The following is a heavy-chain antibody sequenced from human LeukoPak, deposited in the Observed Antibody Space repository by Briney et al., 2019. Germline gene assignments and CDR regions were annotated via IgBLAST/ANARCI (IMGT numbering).Heavy chain of an antibody. D-gene: IGHD2/OR15-2a*01. CDR2: ISATGGST. J-gene: IGHJ4*02. CDR1: GFSFSSYA. CDR3: AKLLRGGRILTISLES. Sequence: PGGSLRLSCAGSGFSFSSYAMHWVRRAPGKGLEWISAISATGGSTHYADSVKGRFTISRDNPKNTLYLQLNSLGVEDTAIYYCAKLLRGGRILTISLESWGQGTLVTVSS. V-gene: IGHV3-23*01.